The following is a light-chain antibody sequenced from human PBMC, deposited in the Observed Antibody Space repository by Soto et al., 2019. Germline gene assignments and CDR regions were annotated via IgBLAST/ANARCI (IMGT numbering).Light chain of an antibody. CDR2: EVS. V-gene: IGLV2-14*01. J-gene: IGLJ1*01. Sequence: QSVLTQPASVSGSPGQSITISCTGSSSDIGIYKYVSWYQQQPGKAPKLIIYEVSNRPSGVSNRFSGSKSGNTASLTISGLQAEDEADYYCSSYTSGSTLYVFGTGTKLTVL. CDR1: SSDIGIYKY. CDR3: SSYTSGSTLYV.